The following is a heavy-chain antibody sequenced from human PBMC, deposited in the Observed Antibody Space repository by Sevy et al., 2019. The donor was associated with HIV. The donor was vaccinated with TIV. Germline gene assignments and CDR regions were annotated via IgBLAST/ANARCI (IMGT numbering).Heavy chain of an antibody. CDR1: GFTFSSYW. D-gene: IGHD6-13*01. V-gene: IGHV3-7*04. J-gene: IGHJ6*02. CDR3: ARADSSNTGYYYGMDV. Sequence: GGSLGLSCVASGFTFSSYWMSWVRQAPGKGLEWVANIKQDGSEKYYVDSVKGRFTISRDNAKNSLYLQMNSLRAEDMAVYYCARADSSNTGYYYGMDVWGQGTTVTVSS. CDR2: IKQDGSEK.